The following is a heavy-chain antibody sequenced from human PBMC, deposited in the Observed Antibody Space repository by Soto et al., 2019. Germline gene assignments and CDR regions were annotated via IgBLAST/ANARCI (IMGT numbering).Heavy chain of an antibody. CDR3: AREVLTYYYDSSGSPFDY. CDR1: GYTFTSYG. Sequence: QVQLVQSGAEVKKPGASVKVSCKASGYTFTSYGISWVRQAPGQGLEWMGWISAYNGNTNYAQKLQGRVTMTTDTSTSTAYMELRSLRSDDTAVYYWAREVLTYYYDSSGSPFDYWGQGTLVTVSS. V-gene: IGHV1-18*01. CDR2: ISAYNGNT. D-gene: IGHD3-22*01. J-gene: IGHJ4*02.